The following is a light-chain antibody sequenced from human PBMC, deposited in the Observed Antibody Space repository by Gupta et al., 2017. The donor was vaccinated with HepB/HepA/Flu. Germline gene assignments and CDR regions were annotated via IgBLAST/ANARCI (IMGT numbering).Light chain of an antibody. Sequence: QSALTQPPSASGSPGQSVTISCTGTSSDVGGSNYVSWYQQHPGKAPKLMIYEVSKRPSGVPVRFSGSKSGNTASLTVSGLQAEDEADYYCSSYAGSNNLVFGGGTKLTVL. CDR1: SSDVGGSNY. J-gene: IGLJ3*02. V-gene: IGLV2-8*01. CDR2: EVS. CDR3: SSYAGSNNLV.